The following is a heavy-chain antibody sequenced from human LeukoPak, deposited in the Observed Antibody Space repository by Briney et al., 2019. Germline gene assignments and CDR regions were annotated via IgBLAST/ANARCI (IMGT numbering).Heavy chain of an antibody. J-gene: IGHJ5*02. Sequence: SETLSLTCTVSGGSISSTTNYWGWIRQPPGKGLEWIGSIYYSGSTQYNPSLKSRVTISLDTSKNQFSLKVNSVTAADTAVYYCARCLRAPYNWFDPWGQGTLVTVSS. CDR3: ARCLRAPYNWFDP. CDR1: GGSISSTTNY. CDR2: IYYSGST. V-gene: IGHV4-39*07. D-gene: IGHD3-16*01.